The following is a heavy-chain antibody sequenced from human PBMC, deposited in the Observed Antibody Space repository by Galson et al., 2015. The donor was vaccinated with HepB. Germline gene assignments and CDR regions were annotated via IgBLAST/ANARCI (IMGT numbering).Heavy chain of an antibody. Sequence: CAISGDSVSGTDVSWNWIRQSPSRGLEWLGKTTYMSKWYYDYAASVKSRITINPDTSKNQFSLQLNSVTPDDTAVYYCARASHYCFDSGGPRTLVPVSS. V-gene: IGHV6-1*01. CDR3: ARASHYCFDS. J-gene: IGHJ4*02. CDR1: GDSVSGTDVS. CDR2: TTYMSKWYY.